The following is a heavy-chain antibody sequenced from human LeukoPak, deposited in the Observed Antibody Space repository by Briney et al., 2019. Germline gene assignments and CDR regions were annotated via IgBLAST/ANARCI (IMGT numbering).Heavy chain of an antibody. J-gene: IGHJ4*02. V-gene: IGHV3-23*01. CDR2: LIGSSGST. CDR1: GFTSTNYA. D-gene: IGHD5-12*01. Sequence: GGSLRLSCAASGFTSTNYAMNWVRQAPGKGLEWVSVLIGSSGSTDYADSVKGRFTISRDNSKNTVFLQMNSLRAEGTAIYYCAKGAYDYIEMGYFDSWGQGTLVTVSS. CDR3: AKGAYDYIEMGYFDS.